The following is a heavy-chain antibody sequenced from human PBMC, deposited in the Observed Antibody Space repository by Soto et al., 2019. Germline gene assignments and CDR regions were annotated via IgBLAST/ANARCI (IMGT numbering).Heavy chain of an antibody. J-gene: IGHJ4*02. CDR2: INAGYGNT. CDR1: GYTFSSYA. CDR3: ARETGDGTSDF. D-gene: IGHD7-27*01. V-gene: IGHV1-3*01. Sequence: ASVKVSCKASGYTFSSYAMHWVRQAPGQRLEWMGWINAGYGNTKSSQKFQDRVTISRDTSASTAYMELTSLRSEDTAVYYCARETGDGTSDFRDQGTLVAVSS.